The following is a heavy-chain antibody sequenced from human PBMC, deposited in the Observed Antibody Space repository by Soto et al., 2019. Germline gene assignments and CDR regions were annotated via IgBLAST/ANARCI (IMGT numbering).Heavy chain of an antibody. CDR3: ARYYYDSSGYYPL. Sequence: QVQLVESGGGVVQPGRSLRLSCAASGFTFSSYGMHWVRQAPGKGLEWVAVIWSDGSNKYYADSVKGRFTISRDNSKNTLYLQMNILRAEYTAVYYCARYYYDSSGYYPLWGQGTLVTVSS. D-gene: IGHD3-22*01. J-gene: IGHJ4*02. CDR2: IWSDGSNK. CDR1: GFTFSSYG. V-gene: IGHV3-33*01.